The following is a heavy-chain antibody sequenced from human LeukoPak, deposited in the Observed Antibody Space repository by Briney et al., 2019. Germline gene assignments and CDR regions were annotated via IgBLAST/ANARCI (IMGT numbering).Heavy chain of an antibody. CDR2: INWNSDNI. V-gene: IGHV3-9*01. CDR1: GFTFDDYA. Sequence: PGGSLRLSCAASGFTFDDYAMQWVRQAPGKGLEWVSGINWNSDNIAYADSVKGRFTISRDNAKNFLYLQVNSLRADDTAVYYCARARLSFTRGIGANYFDYWGQGTPVTVSS. J-gene: IGHJ4*02. D-gene: IGHD2-15*01. CDR3: ARARLSFTRGIGANYFDY.